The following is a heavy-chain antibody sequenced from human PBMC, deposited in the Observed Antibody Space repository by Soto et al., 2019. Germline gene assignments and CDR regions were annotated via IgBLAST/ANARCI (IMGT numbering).Heavy chain of an antibody. CDR3: ARGSLFKWGYDYYWFDP. D-gene: IGHD5-12*01. CDR2: IIPIFGTA. J-gene: IGHJ5*02. CDR1: GGTFSSYA. V-gene: IGHV1-69*01. Sequence: QVQLVQSGAEVKKPGSSVKVSCKASGGTFSSYAISWVRQAPGHGLEWMGGIIPIFGTANYAQKFQGRVTITADESTSTADMELSRLRSEDTAVYYCARGSLFKWGYDYYWFDPWGQGTLVTVSS.